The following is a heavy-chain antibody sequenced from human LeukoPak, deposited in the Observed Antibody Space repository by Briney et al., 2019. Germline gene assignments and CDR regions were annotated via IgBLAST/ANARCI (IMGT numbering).Heavy chain of an antibody. V-gene: IGHV1-69*13. J-gene: IGHJ6*03. CDR2: IIPIFGTA. Sequence: SVKVSCKASGGTFSSYAISWVRQAPGQGLEWMGGIIPIFGTANYAQKFQGRVTITADESTSTAYMELRSLRSDDTAVYYCARRGFLEWLFPRGGYYYYMDVWGKGTTVTVSS. D-gene: IGHD3-3*01. CDR1: GGTFSSYA. CDR3: ARRGFLEWLFPRGGYYYYMDV.